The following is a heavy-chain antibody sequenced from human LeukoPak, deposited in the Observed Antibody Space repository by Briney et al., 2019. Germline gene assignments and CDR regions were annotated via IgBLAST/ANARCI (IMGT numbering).Heavy chain of an antibody. V-gene: IGHV3-21*06. J-gene: IGHJ4*02. D-gene: IGHD1-14*01. CDR3: ATETNGRHYDY. Sequence: YTASXLTFSTSGFNWVRQAPGKGLEWVASIGPTGSDRYHADSIKGRFTISRDNANNFLYLQMNSLRAEDTAVYYCATETNGRHYDYWGQGTLLTVSS. CDR2: IGPTGSDR. CDR1: XLTFSTSG.